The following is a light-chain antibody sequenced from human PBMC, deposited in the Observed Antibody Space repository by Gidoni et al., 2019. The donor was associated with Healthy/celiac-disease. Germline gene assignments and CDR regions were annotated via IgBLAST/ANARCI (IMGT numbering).Light chain of an antibody. J-gene: IGKJ3*01. V-gene: IGKV1-27*01. Sequence: DLQMTQSPSSLSASVGDRVPITCRASQGIRNYLAWYQQKPGKVPKLLIYAASTLQSGVPSRFSGSGSGTDFTITISSMQPEDVATYYCQKYNSAPVTFXPXTKVDIK. CDR1: QGIRNY. CDR3: QKYNSAPVT. CDR2: AAS.